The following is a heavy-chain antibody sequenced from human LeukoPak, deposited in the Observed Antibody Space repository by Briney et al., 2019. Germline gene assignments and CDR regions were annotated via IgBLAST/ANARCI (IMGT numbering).Heavy chain of an antibody. D-gene: IGHD6-19*01. CDR3: AREAPESETIPMTGTNYFDY. Sequence: SVKVSCKASGGTFTNYTINWVRQVPGQGLEWMGRIIPILRITTYARKFHDRVTIAADKSTRTAYIAVSSLTSEDTAVYYCAREAPESETIPMTGTNYFDYWGQGTLVTVSS. CDR1: GGTFTNYT. CDR2: IIPILRIT. V-gene: IGHV1-69*02. J-gene: IGHJ4*02.